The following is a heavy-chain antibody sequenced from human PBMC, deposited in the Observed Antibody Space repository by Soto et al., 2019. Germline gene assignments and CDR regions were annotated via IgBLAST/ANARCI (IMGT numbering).Heavy chain of an antibody. D-gene: IGHD6-19*01. J-gene: IGHJ4*02. Sequence: QVQLVQSGAEVKKPGASVKVSCKASGYTFTSYDIKWVRQATGQGLEWMGWMNPSTGSTGFAQKFQGRVTMISNTSISTPYLELSSLTSEATAVYKCARGRLVAGTVDYWGQGTLVTVSS. CDR1: GYTFTSYD. CDR2: MNPSTGST. CDR3: ARGRLVAGTVDY. V-gene: IGHV1-8*01.